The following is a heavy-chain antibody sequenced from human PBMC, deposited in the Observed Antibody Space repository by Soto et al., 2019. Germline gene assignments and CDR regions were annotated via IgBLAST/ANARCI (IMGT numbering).Heavy chain of an antibody. V-gene: IGHV3-74*01. J-gene: IGHJ5*02. D-gene: IGHD6-19*01. CDR1: GFTFSSYW. Sequence: GGSLRLSCAASGFTFSSYWMHWVRQAPGKGLVWVARINGDGTYIDYADSVKGRFTISRDNAKSTLYLQMNSLRAEDTAPYYCARWPPVAGISGFDPWGQGTLVTVSS. CDR2: INGDGTYI. CDR3: ARWPPVAGISGFDP.